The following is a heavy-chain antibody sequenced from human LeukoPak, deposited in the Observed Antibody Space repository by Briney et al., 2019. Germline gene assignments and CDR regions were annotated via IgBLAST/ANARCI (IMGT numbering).Heavy chain of an antibody. CDR2: IYSTGST. J-gene: IGHJ5*02. D-gene: IGHD3-22*01. CDR1: GGSINRGSYY. CDR3: ARFQYYYDSSGPLNWFDP. V-gene: IGHV4-61*02. Sequence: SQTLSLTCTVSGGSINRGSYYWSWIRQPAGKGLEWIGRIYSTGSTNYNPSLEGRVTMSIDESKNQFPLKLSSVTAADTAVYYWARFQYYYDSSGPLNWFDPWGQGTLVTVSS.